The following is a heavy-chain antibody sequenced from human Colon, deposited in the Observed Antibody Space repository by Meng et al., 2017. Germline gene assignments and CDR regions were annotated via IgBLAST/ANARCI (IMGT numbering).Heavy chain of an antibody. V-gene: IGHV4-4*02. D-gene: IGHD3-10*01. CDR2: INHSGST. CDR3: ARRNTRNSGGGNNY. J-gene: IGHJ4*02. Sequence: QGDRRGWGPGLVKALGTLSLTCAVSGCSISSNYWWTWVRQAPGKGLEWIGEINHSGSTSYVPSLKSRITISVDKSNNLLSLKLNSVTAADTAMYYCARRNTRNSGGGNNYWGQGTLVTVSS. CDR1: GCSISSNYW.